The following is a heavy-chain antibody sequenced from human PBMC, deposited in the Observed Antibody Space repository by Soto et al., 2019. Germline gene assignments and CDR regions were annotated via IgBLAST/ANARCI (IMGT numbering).Heavy chain of an antibody. D-gene: IGHD1-1*01. CDR2: INPTGDTT. CDR1: GYIFTSYY. Sequence: ASVKVSCKASGYIFTSYYMHWVRQAPGQGLEWMGTINPTGDTTSYAQKFQGRVTMTRDTSTSTVYMELSGLRSEDTALYYCARRTGTYFDYWGQGTLVTASS. J-gene: IGHJ4*02. CDR3: ARRTGTYFDY. V-gene: IGHV1-46*01.